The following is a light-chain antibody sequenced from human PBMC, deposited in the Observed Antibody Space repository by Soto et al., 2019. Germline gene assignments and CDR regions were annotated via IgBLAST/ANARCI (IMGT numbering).Light chain of an antibody. CDR2: EVS. V-gene: IGLV2-14*01. Sequence: QSALAQPASVSGSPGQSITISCTGTSSDVGSYNYVSWYQQHPGKAPKLIIYEVSYRPSGVSNRFSGSKSGNTASLTISGLQAEDEADYYCSSFTTTTTLEVFGGGTKLTVL. CDR1: SSDVGSYNY. J-gene: IGLJ2*01. CDR3: SSFTTTTTLEV.